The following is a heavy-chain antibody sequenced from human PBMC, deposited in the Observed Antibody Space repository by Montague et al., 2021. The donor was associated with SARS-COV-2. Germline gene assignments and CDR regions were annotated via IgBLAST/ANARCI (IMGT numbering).Heavy chain of an antibody. D-gene: IGHD3-22*01. CDR1: GGSISSSSYS. CDR2: IYYSGST. J-gene: IGHJ5*02. Sequence: SETLSLTCTVSGGSISSSSYSWGWIRQPPGKGLEWIGSIYYSGSTYYNPSLKSRVTISVDTSKNQFSLKLSSVTAADTAVYYCARQEYYYDSSGYGRMDWFDPWGQGTLVTVSS. V-gene: IGHV4-39*01. CDR3: ARQEYYYDSSGYGRMDWFDP.